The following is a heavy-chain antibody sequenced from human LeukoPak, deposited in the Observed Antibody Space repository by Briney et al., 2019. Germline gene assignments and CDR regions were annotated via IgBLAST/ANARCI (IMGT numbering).Heavy chain of an antibody. CDR2: IYNDGNT. V-gene: IGHV3-53*01. CDR3: ARTYSNSGLEYFDF. D-gene: IGHD6-13*01. J-gene: IGHJ4*02. Sequence: GGSLRLSCAASGFTVSSNYMTWVRQAPGKGLEWVSIIYNDGNTFYADSVKGRFTISRDNSKSTLYLQMNSLRAEDTAVYYCARTYSNSGLEYFDFWGQGTLVTVSS. CDR1: GFTVSSNY.